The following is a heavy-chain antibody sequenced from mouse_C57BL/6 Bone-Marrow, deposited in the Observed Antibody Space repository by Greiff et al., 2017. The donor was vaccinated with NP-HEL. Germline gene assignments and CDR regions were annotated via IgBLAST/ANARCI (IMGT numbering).Heavy chain of an antibody. Sequence: EVMLVESGGGLVQPGGSLSLSCAASGFTFTDYYMSWVRQPPGKALEWLGFIRNKANGYTTEYSASVKGRFTISRDNSQSILYLQMNALRAEDSATYYCARSTTVVATDFDYWGQGTTLTVSS. CDR2: IRNKANGYTT. J-gene: IGHJ2*01. CDR1: GFTFTDYY. D-gene: IGHD1-1*01. V-gene: IGHV7-3*01. CDR3: ARSTTVVATDFDY.